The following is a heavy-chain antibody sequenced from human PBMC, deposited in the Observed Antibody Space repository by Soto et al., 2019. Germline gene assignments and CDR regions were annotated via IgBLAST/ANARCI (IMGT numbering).Heavy chain of an antibody. Sequence: GGSLRLSCAASGFTFSSYWMHWVRQAPGKGLVWVSRINSDGSSTSYADSVKGRFTISRDNAKNTLYLQMNSLRAEDTAVYYCARYPPGDDYYDSSGFSYGMDVWGQGTTVTVSS. V-gene: IGHV3-74*01. CDR2: INSDGSST. CDR3: ARYPPGDDYYDSSGFSYGMDV. CDR1: GFTFSSYW. D-gene: IGHD3-22*01. J-gene: IGHJ6*02.